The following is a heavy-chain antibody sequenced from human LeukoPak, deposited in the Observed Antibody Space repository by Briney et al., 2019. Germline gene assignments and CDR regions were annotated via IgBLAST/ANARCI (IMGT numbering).Heavy chain of an antibody. CDR3: ARSPGFVDTTSGEWFDP. J-gene: IGHJ5*02. V-gene: IGHV4-59*01. CDR1: NRSISRYY. D-gene: IGHD3-10*01. Sequence: SETLSLTCSVSNRSISRYYWNWIRQPPGKGLEWIGYVYNRGTTSYNPSLESRVTISVDTSRSQFSLNLRSVTAADSAVYYCARSPGFVDTTSGEWFDPWGQGALVTVSS. CDR2: VYNRGTT.